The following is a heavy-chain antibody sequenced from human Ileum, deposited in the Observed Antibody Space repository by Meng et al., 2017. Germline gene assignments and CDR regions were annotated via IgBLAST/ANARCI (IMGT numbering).Heavy chain of an antibody. D-gene: IGHD5-12*01. Sequence: SRPGMVKPSGTLLLTCSVSCDSISSGNWWNWVRQSPGKGLEWIGEIFHGGTTNYNPSLKNRVTLLMDKSKNQFSLQLTSVTAADTAVFYCARGIGDIRVGFDYWGQGILVTVSS. CDR2: IFHGGTT. J-gene: IGHJ4*02. CDR3: ARGIGDIRVGFDY. CDR1: CDSISSGNW. V-gene: IGHV4-4*02.